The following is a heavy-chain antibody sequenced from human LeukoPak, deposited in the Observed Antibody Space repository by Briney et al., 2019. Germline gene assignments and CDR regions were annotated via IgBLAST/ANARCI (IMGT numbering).Heavy chain of an antibody. Sequence: PGGSLRLSCAASEFSVSNYWMTWVRQAPGKALEWVANINQDGSEKYYVDSVKGRFTISRDNAKKSLWLQMNSLRAEDTAVYYCAKQGVTLVRGILSYGMDVRGQGTSVSVSS. CDR1: EFSVSNYW. J-gene: IGHJ6*02. CDR2: INQDGSEK. D-gene: IGHD3-10*01. V-gene: IGHV3-7*01. CDR3: AKQGVTLVRGILSYGMDV.